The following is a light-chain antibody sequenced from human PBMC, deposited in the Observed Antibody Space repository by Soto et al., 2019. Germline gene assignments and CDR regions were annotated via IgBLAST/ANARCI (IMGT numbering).Light chain of an antibody. CDR1: SSDVGAYNS. V-gene: IGLV2-14*01. Sequence: QSALTQPASVSGSPGQSITISCTGTSSDVGAYNSVAWYQHNPGKAPKLMIYDVSNRPSGVSSRFSGSKSGNTASLFISGLQAEDEADYYCSSYTSSSTLVFGTGTKLTVL. J-gene: IGLJ1*01. CDR2: DVS. CDR3: SSYTSSSTLV.